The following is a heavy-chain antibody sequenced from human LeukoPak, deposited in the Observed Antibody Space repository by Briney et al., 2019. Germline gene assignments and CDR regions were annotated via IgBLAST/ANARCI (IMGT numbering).Heavy chain of an antibody. J-gene: IGHJ4*02. V-gene: IGHV4-31*03. CDR1: GGSISSGGHY. D-gene: IGHD6-19*01. CDR3: ARSIAVVYFDY. CDR2: IYYSGST. Sequence: PSETLSLTCTVSGGSISSGGHYWSWIRQHPGKGLEWIGYIYYSGSTYYNPSLKSRVTISVDTSKNQFSLKLSSVTAADTAVYYCARSIAVVYFDYWGQGTLVTVSS.